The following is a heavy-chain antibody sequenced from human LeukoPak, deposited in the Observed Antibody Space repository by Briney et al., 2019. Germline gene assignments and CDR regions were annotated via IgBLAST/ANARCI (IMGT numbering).Heavy chain of an antibody. CDR3: ARVLRGYYYGSLVF. V-gene: IGHV3-23*01. J-gene: IGHJ4*02. CDR2: ISGSGGST. Sequence: PGGSLRLSCAASGFTFSNYAMSWVRQAPGKGLEWVSTISGSGGSTYYADSVKGRFTISRDNSKNTLYLQMNSLRAEDTAVYYCARVLRGYYYGSLVFWGQGTLVTVSS. CDR1: GFTFSNYA. D-gene: IGHD3-22*01.